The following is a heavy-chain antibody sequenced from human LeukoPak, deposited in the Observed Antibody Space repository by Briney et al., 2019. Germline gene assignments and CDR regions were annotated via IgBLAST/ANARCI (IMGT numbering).Heavy chain of an antibody. Sequence: GGSLRLSCVASGFTFSSYWMGWVRQAPGKGLEWVANIKEDGSEKNYVDSVKGRFTISRDNAKKSLYLQMNGLRAEDTAVYYCANVPGDYWGQGTLVTVS. CDR3: ANVPGDY. V-gene: IGHV3-7*02. J-gene: IGHJ4*02. CDR1: GFTFSSYW. CDR2: IKEDGSEK. D-gene: IGHD6-6*01.